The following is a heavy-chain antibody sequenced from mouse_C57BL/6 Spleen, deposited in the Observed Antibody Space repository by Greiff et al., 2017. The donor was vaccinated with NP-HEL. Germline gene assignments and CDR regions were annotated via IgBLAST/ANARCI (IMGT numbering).Heavy chain of an antibody. V-gene: IGHV1-50*01. CDR3: ARPYDYDGYFDV. CDR2: IDPSDSYT. CDR1: GYTFTSYW. D-gene: IGHD2-4*01. Sequence: VQLQQPGAELVKPGASVKLPCKASGYTFTSYWMQWVKQRPGQGLEWIGEIDPSDSYTNYNQKFKGKATLTVDTSSSTAYMQLSSLTSEDSAVYYCARPYDYDGYFDVWGTGTTVTVSS. J-gene: IGHJ1*03.